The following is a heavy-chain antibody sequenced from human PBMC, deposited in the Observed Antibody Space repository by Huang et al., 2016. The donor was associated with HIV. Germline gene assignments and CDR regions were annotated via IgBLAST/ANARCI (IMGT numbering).Heavy chain of an antibody. CDR2: INTNTGNP. J-gene: IGHJ4*02. V-gene: IGHV7-4-1*02. D-gene: IGHD1-7*01. CDR1: GYSFTYYG. CDR3: ASEYPSSGTFDY. Sequence: QVQVVQSGSELKKPGASVKVSCKASGYSFTYYGINWVRQAPGQGLEWIGGINTNTGNPTDAQGFTGRFVFSLDTSVSTAYLQISSLTAEDTAVYYCASEYPSSGTFDYWGQGTLVTVSS.